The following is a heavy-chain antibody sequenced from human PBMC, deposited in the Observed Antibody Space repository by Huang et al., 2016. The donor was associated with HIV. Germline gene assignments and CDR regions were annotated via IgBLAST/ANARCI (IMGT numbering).Heavy chain of an antibody. CDR1: GFTFKDAW. V-gene: IGHV3-15*05. D-gene: IGHD6-25*01. CDR3: TTWARTSAGGN. J-gene: IGHJ4*02. CDR2: IKRKDDVGTT. Sequence: EVQLVESGGGLVKPGGSLRLSCAASGFTFKDAWMCWVRQTAGKGMEGVGLIKRKDDVGTTDYAAPVKGRFTMSRDDSKNTFYLQMNSLKSEDTAVYYCTTWARTSAGGNWGQGTLVTVSS.